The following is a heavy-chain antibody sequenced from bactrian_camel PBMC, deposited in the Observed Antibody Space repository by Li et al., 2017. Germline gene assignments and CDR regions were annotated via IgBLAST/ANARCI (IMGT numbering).Heavy chain of an antibody. CDR2: ISTGSAYT. CDR1: GFTSSGNC. Sequence: HVQLVASGGGSVQAGGSLRLSCAASGFTSSGNCMAWFRQAPGKEREGVALISTGSAYTWYSDSVKGRFTISQDNAKNTVYLQMNSLKPEDTAMYYCAATMGTRSAGTILPRDFPYWGQGTQVTVS. CDR3: AATMGTRSAGTILPRDFPY. D-gene: IGHD6*01. V-gene: IGHV3S6*01. J-gene: IGHJ4*01.